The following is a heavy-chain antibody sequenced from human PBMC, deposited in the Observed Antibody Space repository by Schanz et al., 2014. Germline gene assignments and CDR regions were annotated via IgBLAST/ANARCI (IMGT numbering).Heavy chain of an antibody. CDR3: ARGPSQGYSYGHNIGAYYYGMDV. Sequence: QGQLVQSGPEVKEPGASVKVSCKASGYTFTSYSMHWVRQAPGQGLEWMGIINLSGGSTNNAQKFQGRVTITADKSTSTASMELSSLRSEDTAVYYCARGPSQGYSYGHNIGAYYYGMDVWGQGTTVTVSS. D-gene: IGHD5-18*01. CDR1: GYTFTSYS. J-gene: IGHJ6*02. V-gene: IGHV1-46*01. CDR2: INLSGGST.